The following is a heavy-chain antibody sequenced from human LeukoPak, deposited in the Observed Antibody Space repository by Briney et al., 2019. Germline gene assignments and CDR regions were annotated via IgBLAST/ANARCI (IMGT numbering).Heavy chain of an antibody. CDR3: ARARFGATIDY. CDR2: IYYSGST. J-gene: IGHJ4*02. D-gene: IGHD3-16*01. V-gene: IGHV4-30-4*08. Sequence: PSQTLSLTCTVSGGSISSGDYYWSWIRQPPGKGLEWIGYIYYSGSTYYHPSLKSRVTISVDTSKNQFSLHLSSVTAADTAVYYCARARFGATIDYWGQGTLVTVSS. CDR1: GGSISSGDYY.